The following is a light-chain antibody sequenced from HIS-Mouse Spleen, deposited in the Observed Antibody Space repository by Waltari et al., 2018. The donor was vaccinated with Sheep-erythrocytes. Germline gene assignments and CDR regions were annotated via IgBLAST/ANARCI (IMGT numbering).Light chain of an antibody. CDR1: RSDVGSYNL. CDR3: CSYAGSYNHV. CDR2: EGS. J-gene: IGLJ1*01. Sequence: QSALTQPASVSGSPGQSITISCTGTRSDVGSYNLFSWYQQHPGKAPKLMIYEGSKRPSGVSNRFSGSKSGNTASLTISGLQAEDEADYYCCSYAGSYNHVFATGTKVTVL. V-gene: IGLV2-23*01.